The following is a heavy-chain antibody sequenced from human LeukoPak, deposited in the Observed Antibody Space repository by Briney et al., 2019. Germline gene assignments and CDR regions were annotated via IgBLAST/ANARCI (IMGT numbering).Heavy chain of an antibody. CDR1: GFTFDDYA. CDR2: IKPDGGEK. Sequence: GRSLRLSCAASGFTFDDYAMHWVRQAPGKGLEWVANIKPDGGEKYYVDSAKGRFTISRDNAKNSLYLQMSSLRAEDTAVYYCASGNWNDRAFDIWGQGTMVTVSS. D-gene: IGHD1-20*01. J-gene: IGHJ3*02. CDR3: ASGNWNDRAFDI. V-gene: IGHV3-7*01.